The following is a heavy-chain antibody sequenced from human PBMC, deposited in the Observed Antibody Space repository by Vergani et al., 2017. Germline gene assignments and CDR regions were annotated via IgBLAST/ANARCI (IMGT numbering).Heavy chain of an antibody. D-gene: IGHD3-22*01. CDR3: AREYHYENSGYRNVLDI. CDR2: INPNSGDT. J-gene: IGHJ3*02. CDR1: GYIFTGYN. V-gene: IGHV1-2*02. Sequence: QVQQVQSGAEVKKPGASVKVSCKASGYIFTGYNMHWVRQAPGQGLEWMGWINPNSGDTKYAQKFQGRVTMTRDTSINTAYMELSRLRSDDTAVYYCAREYHYENSGYRNVLDIWGQGTMVTVSS.